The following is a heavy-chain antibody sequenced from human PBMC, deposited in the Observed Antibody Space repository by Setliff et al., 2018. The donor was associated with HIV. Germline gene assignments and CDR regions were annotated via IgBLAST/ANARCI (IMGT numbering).Heavy chain of an antibody. CDR2: IYTSGST. D-gene: IGHD3-3*01. J-gene: IGHJ6*03. CDR3: ARCVTYYNFWSGYWGYYYYMDV. Sequence: PSETLSLTCTVSGGSISSYYWSWIRQPPGKGLEWIGYIYTSGSTNYNPSLKSRVTISVDTSKNQFSLKLSSVTAADTAVYYWARCVTYYNFWSGYWGYYYYMDVWGKGTTVTVSS. CDR1: GGSISSYY. V-gene: IGHV4-4*08.